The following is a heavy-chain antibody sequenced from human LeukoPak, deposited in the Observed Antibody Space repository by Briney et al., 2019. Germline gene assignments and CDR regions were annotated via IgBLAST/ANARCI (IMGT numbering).Heavy chain of an antibody. CDR3: ARDGDYVWGSYRNTFDY. J-gene: IGHJ4*02. V-gene: IGHV4-4*07. CDR2: IYTSGST. CDR1: GGSISSYY. Sequence: SETLSLTCTVSGGSISSYYWSWIRQPAGKGLEWIGRIYTSGSTNYNPSLKSRVTMSVDTSKNQFSLKLSSVTAADTAVYYCARDGDYVWGSYRNTFDYWGQGTLVTVSS. D-gene: IGHD3-16*02.